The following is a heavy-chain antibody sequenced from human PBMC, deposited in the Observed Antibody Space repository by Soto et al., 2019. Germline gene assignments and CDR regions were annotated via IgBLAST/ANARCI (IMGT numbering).Heavy chain of an antibody. V-gene: IGHV1-18*01. CDR3: ARGREQLVSYYYGMDV. CDR1: GYTFTSYG. D-gene: IGHD6-6*01. J-gene: IGHJ6*02. Sequence: GASVKVSCKASGYTFTSYGISWVRQAPGQGLEWMGWISAYNGNINYAQKLQGRVTMTTDTSTSTAYMELRSLRSDDTAVYYCARGREQLVSYYYGMDVWGQGTTVTVSS. CDR2: ISAYNGNI.